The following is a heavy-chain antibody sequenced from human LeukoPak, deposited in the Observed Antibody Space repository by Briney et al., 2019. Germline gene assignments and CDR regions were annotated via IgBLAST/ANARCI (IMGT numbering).Heavy chain of an antibody. J-gene: IGHJ5*02. CDR3: ARDVGAVPAEKHWFDI. CDR2: INPSGGST. V-gene: IGHV1-46*01. D-gene: IGHD2-2*01. CDR1: GYTFTSYY. Sequence: ASVKVSCKASGYTFTSYYMHWVRQAPGQGLEWMGVINPSGGSTSYAQKFQDRVTMTRDTSTSTVYMEVSSLRSEDTAVYYCARDVGAVPAEKHWFDIWGQGTLVTVSS.